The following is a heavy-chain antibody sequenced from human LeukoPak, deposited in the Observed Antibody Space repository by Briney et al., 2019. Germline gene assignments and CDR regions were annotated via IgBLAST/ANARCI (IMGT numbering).Heavy chain of an antibody. V-gene: IGHV3-23*01. Sequence: GGSLRLSCATSGFTFSSYAMTWVRQAPGPGLECVSVISGSGGSTYHADSVNGRFTISRDNSKNTLYPQMNSLRADDTAVYYCAKDSREDKPLGRPDYWGQGTLVTVSS. J-gene: IGHJ4*02. CDR2: ISGSGGST. CDR1: GFTFSSYA. D-gene: IGHD2-15*01. CDR3: AKDSREDKPLGRPDY.